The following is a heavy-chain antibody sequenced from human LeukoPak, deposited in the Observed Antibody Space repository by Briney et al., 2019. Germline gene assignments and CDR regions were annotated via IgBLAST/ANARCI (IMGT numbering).Heavy chain of an antibody. CDR1: GFTFSSYS. CDR2: INSSSSYI. CDR3: ARGGEYSSSSL. V-gene: IGHV3-21*01. D-gene: IGHD6-13*01. Sequence: VGSLRLSCAASGFTFSSYSMNWVRQAPGKGLEWVSSINSSSSYIYYADSVKGRFTVSRDNAKNSLYLQMNSLRAEDTAVYYCARGGEYSSSSLWGQGTRVTVSS. J-gene: IGHJ4*02.